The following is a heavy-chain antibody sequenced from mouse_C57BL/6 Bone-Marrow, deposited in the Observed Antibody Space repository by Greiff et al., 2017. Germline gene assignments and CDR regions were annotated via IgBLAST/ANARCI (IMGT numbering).Heavy chain of an antibody. J-gene: IGHJ4*01. CDR1: GFNIKDDY. CDR3: TTLRPYCEMDY. Sequence: VQLQQSGAELVRPGASVKLSCTASGFNIKDDYMHWVKQRPEQGLEWIGWIDPENGDTEYASKFQGKATITADTSSNTAYLQLSSLTSEDTAVYYCTTLRPYCEMDYWGQGTSVTVSS. CDR2: IDPENGDT. D-gene: IGHD2-4*01. V-gene: IGHV14-4*01.